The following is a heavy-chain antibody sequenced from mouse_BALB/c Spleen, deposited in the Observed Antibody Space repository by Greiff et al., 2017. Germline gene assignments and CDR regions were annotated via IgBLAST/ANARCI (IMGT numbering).Heavy chain of an antibody. CDR2: ISDGGSYT. CDR3: ARDRSGYYGAMDY. Sequence: EVKLVESGGGLVKPGGSLKLSCAASGFTFSDYYMYWVRQTPEKRLEWVATISDGGSYTYYPDSVKGRFTISRDNAKNNLYLQMSSLKSEDTAMYYCARDRSGYYGAMDYWGQGTSVTVSS. D-gene: IGHD1-1*01. CDR1: GFTFSDYY. J-gene: IGHJ4*01. V-gene: IGHV5-4*02.